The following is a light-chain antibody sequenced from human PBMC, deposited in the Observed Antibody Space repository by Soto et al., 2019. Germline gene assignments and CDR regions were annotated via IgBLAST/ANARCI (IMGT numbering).Light chain of an antibody. CDR1: QSVSSSF. V-gene: IGKV3-20*01. CDR2: GAS. Sequence: EIVMTQSPATLSVSPGERATLSCRASQSVSSSFLAWYQQKPGQAPRLLIYGASNRATGIPDRFSGSGSGTDFTLTISRLEPEDFAVYYCQQYVTSPWAFGQGTKVDI. J-gene: IGKJ1*01. CDR3: QQYVTSPWA.